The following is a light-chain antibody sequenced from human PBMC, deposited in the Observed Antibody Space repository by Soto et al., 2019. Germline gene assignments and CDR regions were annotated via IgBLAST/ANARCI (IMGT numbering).Light chain of an antibody. CDR3: QQYYTTPFT. J-gene: IGKJ4*01. CDR1: QTVLFSSNNKNY. Sequence: DIEMTQSPDSLAVSLGERATINCKSSQTVLFSSNNKNYLAWYQQKPGQPPKLLIYWASTRESGVPVRFSGSGSATDFTLTISSLQAEDVAVYYCQQYYTTPFTFGGGTKVEIK. CDR2: WAS. V-gene: IGKV4-1*01.